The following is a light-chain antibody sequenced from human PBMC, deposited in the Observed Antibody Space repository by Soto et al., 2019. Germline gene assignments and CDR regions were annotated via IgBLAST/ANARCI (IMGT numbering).Light chain of an antibody. J-gene: IGLJ2*01. CDR3: DTWDSNFVV. Sequence: QPVLTQSSSASASLGSSVKLTCTLSSGHSSYIIAWHQQQPGKAPRYLMKLEGSGSYNKGSGVPDRFSGSSSGADRYLTISNLQSEDEADYYCDTWDSNFVVFGGGTKLTVL. CDR1: SGHSSYI. CDR2: LEGSGSY. V-gene: IGLV4-60*03.